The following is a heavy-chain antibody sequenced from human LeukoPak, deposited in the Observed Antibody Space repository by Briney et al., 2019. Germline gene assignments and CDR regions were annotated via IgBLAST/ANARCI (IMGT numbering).Heavy chain of an antibody. J-gene: IGHJ4*02. D-gene: IGHD3-22*01. Sequence: SETMSLTCTVSGDSFSSNNYWTWVRQPPGKGLEWIGEIYRSGATNYNPSLRSRVTVSLDKSKNQFSLRLNSVTAADTAIYYCARNAGYSDLNYWGQGVLVTVSS. CDR1: GDSFSSNNY. CDR2: IYRSGAT. CDR3: ARNAGYSDLNY. V-gene: IGHV4-4*02.